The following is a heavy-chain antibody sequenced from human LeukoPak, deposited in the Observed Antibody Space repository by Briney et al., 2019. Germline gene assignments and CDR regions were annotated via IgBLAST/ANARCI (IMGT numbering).Heavy chain of an antibody. J-gene: IGHJ5*02. Sequence: ASVKVSCKASGYTFTSYDINWVRQATGQGLEWMGWMNPNSGNTGYAQKFQGRVTMTRNTSISTAYMELSSLRSEDTAVYYCARAFNSIVVVPAAIWFDPWGQGTLVTVSS. V-gene: IGHV1-8*01. CDR2: MNPNSGNT. CDR3: ARAFNSIVVVPAAIWFDP. D-gene: IGHD2-2*01. CDR1: GYTFTSYD.